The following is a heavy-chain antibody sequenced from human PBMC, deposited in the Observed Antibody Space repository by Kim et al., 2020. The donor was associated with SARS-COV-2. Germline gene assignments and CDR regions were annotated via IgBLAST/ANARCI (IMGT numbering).Heavy chain of an antibody. CDR3: ARGVRRYYGSGNWFDP. CDR2: INHSGST. V-gene: IGHV4-34*01. Sequence: SETLSLTCAVYGGSFSGYYWSWIRQPPGKGLEWIGEINHSGSTNYNPSLKSRVTISVDTSKNQFSLKLSSVTAADTAVYYCARGVRRYYGSGNWFDPWG. J-gene: IGHJ5*02. D-gene: IGHD3-10*01. CDR1: GGSFSGYY.